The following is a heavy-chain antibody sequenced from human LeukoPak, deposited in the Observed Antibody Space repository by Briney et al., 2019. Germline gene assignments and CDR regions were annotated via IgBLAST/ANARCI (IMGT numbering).Heavy chain of an antibody. J-gene: IGHJ4*02. CDR3: ARDNCGGDCYVDY. V-gene: IGHV3-30*02. D-gene: IGHD2-21*02. CDR1: GFTFSDYG. CDR2: IRFDGSSK. Sequence: PGGSLRLSCAASGFTFSDYGIHWVRQAPGKGLEWVAFIRFDGSSKYYTDSVKGRFTISRDNSKNTLYLQMNSLRAEDTALYYCARDNCGGDCYVDYWGQGTLVTVSS.